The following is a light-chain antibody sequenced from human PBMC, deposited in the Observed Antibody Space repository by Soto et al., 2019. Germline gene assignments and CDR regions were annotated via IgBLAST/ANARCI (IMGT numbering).Light chain of an antibody. CDR1: HSLVYNDGNTY. CDR3: MPGARCLGT. J-gene: IGKJ4*02. CDR2: EVS. Sequence: EDVMTQSPLSLPVPLGQPASISCRSSHSLVYNDGNTYLDWFQQRPGHSPRRLIYEVSNWDSGVPDRFSGRGSGTVFTLKISGVEAEDVGVYYCMPGARCLGTFGGGTKTEIK. V-gene: IGKV2D-30*01.